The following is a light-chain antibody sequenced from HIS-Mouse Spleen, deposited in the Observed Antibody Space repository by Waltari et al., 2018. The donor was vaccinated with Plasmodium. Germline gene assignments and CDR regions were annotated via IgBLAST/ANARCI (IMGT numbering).Light chain of an antibody. V-gene: IGLV3-25*03. CDR1: ALPNQS. Sequence: SYELTQPPSVSVSPGQTARITCSGDALPNQSASWYQQKPGQAPGLVIYKDSERPSGIPERFSGSSSGTTVTLTISGVQAEDEADYYCQSADSSGTFVVFGGGTKLTVL. J-gene: IGLJ2*01. CDR2: KDS. CDR3: QSADSSGTFVV.